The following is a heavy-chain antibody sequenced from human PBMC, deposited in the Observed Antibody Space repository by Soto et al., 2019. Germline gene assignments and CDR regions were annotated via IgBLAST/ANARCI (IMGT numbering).Heavy chain of an antibody. CDR3: ASFDGTLFRGGRSSPYEMDV. CDR1: GGTFNNYA. D-gene: IGHD3-10*01. V-gene: IGHV1-69*01. CDR2: IIPTFGTG. Sequence: QVLLVQSGPEVKKPGSSVKVSCKASGGTFNNYAINWVRQAPGTGLEWMGGIIPTFGTGNHAQKFQGRVTITADAATTTAYMERNRLRSEDTAIYYCASFDGTLFRGGRSSPYEMDVWGQGTTGIVSS. J-gene: IGHJ6*02.